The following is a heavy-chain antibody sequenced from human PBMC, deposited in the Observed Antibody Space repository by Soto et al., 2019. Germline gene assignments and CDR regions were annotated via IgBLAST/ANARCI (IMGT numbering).Heavy chain of an antibody. J-gene: IGHJ4*02. D-gene: IGHD3-3*01. Sequence: SETLSLTCVVYGGSFSGHFWSWIRQPPGKGLEWIGEINHSGSANYTPSLKSRVTISVDTSKNQLSLKLTSVTAADTAVYYCAGWAVGIMIFGVPKDYWSQGTQVTVSS. CDR1: GGSFSGHF. V-gene: IGHV4-34*01. CDR3: AGWAVGIMIFGVPKDY. CDR2: INHSGSA.